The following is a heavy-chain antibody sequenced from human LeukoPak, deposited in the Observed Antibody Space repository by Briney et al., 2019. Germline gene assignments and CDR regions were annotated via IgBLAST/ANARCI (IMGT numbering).Heavy chain of an antibody. D-gene: IGHD3-22*01. CDR1: GFTFSSYW. V-gene: IGHV3-66*01. Sequence: PGGSLRLSCAAFGFTFSSYWMSWVRQAPGKGLEWVAVIYSGGRTYYADSVKGRFTNSRDNSKNTVYLQMTSLRAEDTAVYYCAKDTDYDSPLGYWGQGTLVTVSS. J-gene: IGHJ4*02. CDR2: IYSGGRT. CDR3: AKDTDYDSPLGY.